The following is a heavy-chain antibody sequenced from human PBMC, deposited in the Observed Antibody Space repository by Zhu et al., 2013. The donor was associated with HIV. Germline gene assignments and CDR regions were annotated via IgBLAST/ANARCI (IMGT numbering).Heavy chain of an antibody. Sequence: QVELVQSGVEVKKPGASVKVSCKASGFTFTNYAFNWVRQAPGQGLEWMGWISAYTGHTAYPQKFQGRVTVTTDTSTNTAFMELRSLRSDDTAVYYCARRGHIVVVPAAIKGAFDYWGQGTLVTVSS. J-gene: IGHJ4*02. CDR3: ARRGHIVVVPAAIKGAFDY. V-gene: IGHV1-18*01. CDR2: ISAYTGHT. CDR1: GFTFTNYA. D-gene: IGHD2-2*02.